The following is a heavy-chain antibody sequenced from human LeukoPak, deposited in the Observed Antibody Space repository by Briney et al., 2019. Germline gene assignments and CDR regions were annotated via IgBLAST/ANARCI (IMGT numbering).Heavy chain of an antibody. V-gene: IGHV5-51*01. Sequence: GESLKISCKGSGYRFTDYWIGWVRQMPGKGLEWMGIVYPVDSETKYSPSFQGQVTISIDKSLSTAYLQWSSLKAPDTAIYFCARRDYYGDYYFDYWGQGTLVTVSS. D-gene: IGHD4-17*01. J-gene: IGHJ4*02. CDR2: VYPVDSET. CDR3: ARRDYYGDYYFDY. CDR1: GYRFTDYW.